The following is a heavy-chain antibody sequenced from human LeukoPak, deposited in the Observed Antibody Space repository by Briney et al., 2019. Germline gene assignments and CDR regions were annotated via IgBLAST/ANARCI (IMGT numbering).Heavy chain of an antibody. CDR3: ARGGRSLEWLLRDAFDI. V-gene: IGHV1-2*02. D-gene: IGHD3-3*01. CDR2: INPNSGGT. J-gene: IGHJ3*02. Sequence: ASVKVSCKASGYTFTGYYMHWVRQAPGQGLEWMGWINPNSGGTNYAQKFQGRVTMTRDTSISTAYMELSRLRSDDTAVYYCARGGRSLEWLLRDAFDIWGQGTMVTVSS. CDR1: GYTFTGYY.